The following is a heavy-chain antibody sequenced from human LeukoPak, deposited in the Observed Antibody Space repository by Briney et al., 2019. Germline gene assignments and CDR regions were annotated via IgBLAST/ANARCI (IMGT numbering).Heavy chain of an antibody. CDR3: ARRAVGNSYYYYMDV. V-gene: IGHV1-8*01. Sequence: ASVKVSCRASGYTFTSYDITWVRQVTGQGLEWMGWMNPNSGNTDYAQKFQGRVTITRNTSISTAYMELSSLRSEDTAVYYCARRAVGNSYYYYMDVWGKGTTVTVSS. CDR2: MNPNSGNT. J-gene: IGHJ6*03. CDR1: GYTFTSYD. D-gene: IGHD6-19*01.